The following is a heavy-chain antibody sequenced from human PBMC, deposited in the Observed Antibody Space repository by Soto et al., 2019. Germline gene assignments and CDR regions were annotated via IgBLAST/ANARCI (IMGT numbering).Heavy chain of an antibody. CDR3: ARDLYYDSSGYYIFGY. J-gene: IGHJ4*02. V-gene: IGHV1-18*01. D-gene: IGHD3-22*01. Sequence: GASVKVSCKASGYTFTIYGISWVRQAPGQGLEWMGWISAYNGNTNYAQKLQGRVTMTTDTSTSTAYMELRSLRSDDTAVYYCARDLYYDSSGYYIFGYWGQGTLVTVSS. CDR1: GYTFTIYG. CDR2: ISAYNGNT.